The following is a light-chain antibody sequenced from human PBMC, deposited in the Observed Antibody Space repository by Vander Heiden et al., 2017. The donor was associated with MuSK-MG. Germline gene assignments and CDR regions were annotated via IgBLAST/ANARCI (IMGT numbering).Light chain of an antibody. J-gene: IGKJ2*01. V-gene: IGKV1-33*01. CDR1: QHINIR. CDR3: QQDDNLPYT. CDR2: DAS. Sequence: DIQMTQSPSSLSAAVGDRITITCQASQHINIRLNWFQQKPGKAPNLLIYDASNLEPGVPSTFSGSGSGTDFTFTISSLHPEDPATYYCQQDDNLPYTFGQGTKLGIK.